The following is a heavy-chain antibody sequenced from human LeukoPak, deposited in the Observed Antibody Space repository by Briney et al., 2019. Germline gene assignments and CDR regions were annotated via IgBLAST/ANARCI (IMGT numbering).Heavy chain of an antibody. CDR2: IKSKTDGGTT. J-gene: IGHJ5*02. V-gene: IGHV3-15*01. Sequence: PGGSLRLSCAASGFTFSNAWMSWVRQAPGKGLEWVGHIKSKTDGGTTDYAAPVKGRFTISRDDSKDTLYLQVNSLKTEDTAVYYCTTAYYYGAGGAHHWGQGTLVTVSS. CDR1: GFTFSNAW. CDR3: TTAYYYGAGGAHH. D-gene: IGHD3-10*01.